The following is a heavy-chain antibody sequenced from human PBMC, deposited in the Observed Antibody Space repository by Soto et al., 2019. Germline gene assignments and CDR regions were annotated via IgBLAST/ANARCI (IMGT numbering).Heavy chain of an antibody. V-gene: IGHV4-59*01. CDR1: GGSISSYY. CDR2: IYYSGST. J-gene: IGHJ6*03. Sequence: SETLSLTCTVSGGSISSYYWSWIRQPPGKGLEWIGYIYYSGSTNYNPSLKSRATISVDTSKNQFSLKLSSVTAADTAVYYCASVQWLGNYYYYMDVWGKGTTVTVSS. D-gene: IGHD6-19*01. CDR3: ASVQWLGNYYYYMDV.